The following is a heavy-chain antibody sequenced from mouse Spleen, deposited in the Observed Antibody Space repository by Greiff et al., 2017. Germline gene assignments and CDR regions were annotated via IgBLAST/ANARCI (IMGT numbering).Heavy chain of an antibody. Sequence: EVMLVESGGGLVKLGGSLKLSCAASGFTFSSYAMSWVRQTPEKRLEWVATISSGGGNTYYPDSVKGRFTISRDNAKNTLYLQMSSLKSEDTAMYYCARHSFDYWGQGTTLTVSS. CDR1: GFTFSSYA. J-gene: IGHJ2*01. CDR3: ARHSFDY. V-gene: IGHV5-9*01. CDR2: ISSGGGNT.